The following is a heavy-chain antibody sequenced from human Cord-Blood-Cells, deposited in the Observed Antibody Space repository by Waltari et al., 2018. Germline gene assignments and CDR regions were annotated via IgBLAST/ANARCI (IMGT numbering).Heavy chain of an antibody. J-gene: IGHJ4*02. CDR2: INHSGST. V-gene: IGHV4-34*01. CDR1: GGSFSGYY. Sequence: QVQLQQWGAGLLKPSETLSLTCAVYGGSFSGYYWSWIRQPPGKGLEWIGEINHSGSTNYNPSLKSRVTIAVDTSKNQFSLKLSSGTAADTAVYYCARGRDYGKDYWGQGTLVTVSS. D-gene: IGHD4-17*01. CDR3: ARGRDYGKDY.